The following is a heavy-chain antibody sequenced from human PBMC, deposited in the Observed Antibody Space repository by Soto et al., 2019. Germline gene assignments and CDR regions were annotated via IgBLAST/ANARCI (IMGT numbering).Heavy chain of an antibody. CDR1: GFTFSSYG. Sequence: PGGSLRLSCAASGFTFSSYGMHWVRQAPGKGLEWVAVISYDGSNKYYADSVKGRFTISRDNPKNTLYLQMNSLRAEDTAVYYCAKDFRVGTYGYFYGMDVWGQGTTVPASS. J-gene: IGHJ6*02. D-gene: IGHD1-26*01. V-gene: IGHV3-30*18. CDR3: AKDFRVGTYGYFYGMDV. CDR2: ISYDGSNK.